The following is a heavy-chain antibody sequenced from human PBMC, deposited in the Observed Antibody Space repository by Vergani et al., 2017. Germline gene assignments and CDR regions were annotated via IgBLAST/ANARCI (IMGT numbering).Heavy chain of an antibody. CDR1: GFTFSSYA. D-gene: IGHD3-10*01. J-gene: IGHJ4*02. V-gene: IGHV3-30-3*01. CDR2: ISYDGSNK. CDR3: AREFGGDSPMDY. Sequence: QVQLVESGGGLVKPGGSLRLSCAASGFTFSSYAMHWVRQAPGKGLEWVAVISYDGSNKYYADSVKGRFTISRDNSENTLYLQMNSLRAEDTAVYYCAREFGGDSPMDYWGQGTLVTVSS.